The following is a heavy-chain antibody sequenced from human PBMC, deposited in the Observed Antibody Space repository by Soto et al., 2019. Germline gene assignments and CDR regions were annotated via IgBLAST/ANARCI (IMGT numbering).Heavy chain of an antibody. D-gene: IGHD2-2*01. CDR2: ISKSDYT. Sequence: GSLRLSCTVSGFAFNNYGINWVRQAPGEGLEWVSSISKSDYTYYSDSVTGRFTISRDNAKNSVSLQMNTLRVEDTAVYYCAREDSIIIPAVSDFWGQGTLVTVSS. J-gene: IGHJ4*02. CDR1: GFAFNNYG. CDR3: AREDSIIIPAVSDF. V-gene: IGHV3-21*01.